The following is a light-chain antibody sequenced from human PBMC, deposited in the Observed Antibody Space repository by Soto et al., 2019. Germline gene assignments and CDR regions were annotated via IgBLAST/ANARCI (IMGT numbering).Light chain of an antibody. CDR2: KAT. CDR1: QSITTW. Sequence: DIQMTQSPSTLSASVGDRVTITCRASQSITTWLAWYQQKPGKAPKLLIYKATNLQSGVQSRFSGSGSGTEFSLTISSLQPDDFATYYCQRYNDYQYIFGQGTNLESK. J-gene: IGKJ2*01. CDR3: QRYNDYQYI. V-gene: IGKV1-5*03.